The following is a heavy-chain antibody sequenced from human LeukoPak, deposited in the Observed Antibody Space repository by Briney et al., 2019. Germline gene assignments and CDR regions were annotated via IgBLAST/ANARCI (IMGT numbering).Heavy chain of an antibody. J-gene: IGHJ6*03. CDR3: ARELAAAGTSVQPQYYYYYMDV. D-gene: IGHD6-13*01. V-gene: IGHV3-21*01. CDR1: GFTFSSYW. CDR2: ISSSSSYI. Sequence: GGSLRLSCAASGFTFSSYWMSWVRQAPGKGLEWVSSISSSSSYIYYADSVKGRFTISRDNAKNSLYLQMNSLRAEDTAVYYCARELAAAGTSVQPQYYYYYMDVWGKGTTVTISS.